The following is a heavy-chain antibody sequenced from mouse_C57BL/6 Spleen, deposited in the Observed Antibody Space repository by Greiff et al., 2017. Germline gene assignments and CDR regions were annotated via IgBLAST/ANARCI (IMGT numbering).Heavy chain of an antibody. V-gene: IGHV1-59*01. CDR3: AREDYYLDY. CDR2: IDPSDSYT. CDR1: GYTFTSYW. J-gene: IGHJ2*01. Sequence: QVQLQQPGAELVRPGTSVKLSCKASGYTFTSYWMHWVKQRPGQGLEWIGVIDPSDSYTNYNQKFKGKATLTVDTSSSTAYMQLSSLTSEDSAVYYCAREDYYLDYWGQGTTLTVSS.